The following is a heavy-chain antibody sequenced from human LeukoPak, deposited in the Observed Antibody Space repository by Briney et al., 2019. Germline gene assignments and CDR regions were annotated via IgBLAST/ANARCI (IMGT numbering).Heavy chain of an antibody. CDR1: GYSFTSYW. Sequence: GESLTISCKGSGYSFTSYWIGWVRQMPGKGLEWMGIIYPGDSDTRYSPSFQGQVIISADKSISTAYLQWSSLKASDTAMYYCARHRGGYCSSTSCYSIDYWGQGTLVTVSS. V-gene: IGHV5-51*01. CDR2: IYPGDSDT. CDR3: ARHRGGYCSSTSCYSIDY. D-gene: IGHD2-2*01. J-gene: IGHJ4*02.